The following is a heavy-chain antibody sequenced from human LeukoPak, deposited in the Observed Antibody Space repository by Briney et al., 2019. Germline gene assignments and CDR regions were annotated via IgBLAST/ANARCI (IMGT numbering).Heavy chain of an antibody. Sequence: PSETLSLTCTVSGGSISSSNYYWGWIRQPPGKGLEWIGEINHSGSTNYNPSLKSRVTISVDTSKNQFSLKLSSVTAADTAVCYCARRWLQFRGLAPFDYWGQGTLVTVSS. V-gene: IGHV4-39*07. CDR3: ARRWLQFRGLAPFDY. J-gene: IGHJ4*02. D-gene: IGHD5-24*01. CDR1: GGSISSSNYY. CDR2: INHSGST.